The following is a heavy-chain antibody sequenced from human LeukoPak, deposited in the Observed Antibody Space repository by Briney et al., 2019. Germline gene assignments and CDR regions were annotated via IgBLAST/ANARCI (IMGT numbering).Heavy chain of an antibody. CDR1: GGTLTSYT. J-gene: IGHJ4*02. D-gene: IGHD2-21*02. V-gene: IGHV1-69*13. Sequence: SVKVSCKASGGTLTSYTISWVRQAPGQGLEWMGGIIPIFGTANYAQKSQGRVTITADESTTTAYMDLSSLRSEDTAVYYCARANMTATRHFDYWGQGSLVTVSS. CDR3: ARANMTATRHFDY. CDR2: IIPIFGTA.